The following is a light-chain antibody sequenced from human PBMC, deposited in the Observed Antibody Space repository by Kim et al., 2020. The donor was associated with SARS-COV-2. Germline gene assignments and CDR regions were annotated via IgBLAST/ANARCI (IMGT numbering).Light chain of an antibody. Sequence: QSVTTSCAGSNRHIGDSNNGSRFQPDPGKAPHLWIYEVTKRPAGVPARFSGSRSGTTAALTVSGLEAEDEADYHCSSYGVGDNWVFGGGTKLTVL. CDR2: EVT. J-gene: IGLJ3*02. V-gene: IGLV2-8*01. CDR1: NRHIGDSNN. CDR3: SSYGVGDNWV.